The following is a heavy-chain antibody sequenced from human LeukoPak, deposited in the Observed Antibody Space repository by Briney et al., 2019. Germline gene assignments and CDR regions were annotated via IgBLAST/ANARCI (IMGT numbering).Heavy chain of an antibody. CDR2: ISGSGGST. V-gene: IGHV3-23*01. J-gene: IGHJ1*01. CDR1: GFTFSSYA. Sequence: PGGSLRLSCAASGFTFSSYAMSWVRQAPGKGLEWVSAISGSGGSTYYADSVKGRFTISRDNSKNTLYLQMNSLRAEDTAVYYCAKVLLWFGELEYFQHWGQGTLVTVSS. CDR3: AKVLLWFGELEYFQH. D-gene: IGHD3-10*01.